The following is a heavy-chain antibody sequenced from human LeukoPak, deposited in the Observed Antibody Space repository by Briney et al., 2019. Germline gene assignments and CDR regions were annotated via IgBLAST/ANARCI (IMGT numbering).Heavy chain of an antibody. CDR3: ARHLLWFGELSGGFDY. V-gene: IGHV3-23*01. CDR1: GFTFSNHW. J-gene: IGHJ4*02. Sequence: PGGSLRLSCAASGFTFSNHWMSWVRQAPGKGLEWVSAISASGGSTYYADSVKGRFTISRDNSKNTLYLQMNSLRAEDTAVYYCARHLLWFGELSGGFDYWGQGTLVTVSS. D-gene: IGHD3-10*01. CDR2: ISASGGST.